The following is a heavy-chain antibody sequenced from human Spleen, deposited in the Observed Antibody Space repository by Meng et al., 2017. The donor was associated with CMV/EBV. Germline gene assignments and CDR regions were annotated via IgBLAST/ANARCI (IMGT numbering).Heavy chain of an antibody. CDR1: GYTFTRYA. CDR2: IDTDTGNP. Sequence: QVQVVQSGSELKKPGASVKVSCKASGYTFTRYAMNWVRQAPGQGLEWMGWIDTDTGNPTYAQDFTGRFVFSLDTSVNTAYLQISSLKAEDTAVYYCAREGDSGTYQYWGQGTLVTVSS. D-gene: IGHD1-26*01. V-gene: IGHV7-4-1*02. J-gene: IGHJ4*02. CDR3: AREGDSGTYQY.